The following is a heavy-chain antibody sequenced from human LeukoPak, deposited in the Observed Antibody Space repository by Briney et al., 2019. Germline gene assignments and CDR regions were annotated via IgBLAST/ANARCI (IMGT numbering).Heavy chain of an antibody. Sequence: PGGSLRPSCTASGFTFSSYWMHWVRQAPGKGPVWVSHINTNGGNTNYADSVKGRFTISRDNAKNTLYLQVNSLRAEDTAVYYCARSTSSRAFDLWGQGTMVTVSS. CDR3: ARSTSSRAFDL. J-gene: IGHJ3*01. CDR1: GFTFSSYW. CDR2: INTNGGNT. D-gene: IGHD6-13*01. V-gene: IGHV3-74*01.